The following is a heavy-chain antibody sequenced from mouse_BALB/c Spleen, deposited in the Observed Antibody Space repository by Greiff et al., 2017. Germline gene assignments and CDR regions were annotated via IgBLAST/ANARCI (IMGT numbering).Heavy chain of an antibody. Sequence: QVQLKESGAELVRPGASVTLSCKASGYTFTDYEMHWVKQTPVHGLEWIGAIDPETGGTAYNQKFKGKATLTADKSSSTAYMELRSLTSEDSAVYYCTREGHAMDYWGQGTSVTVSS. CDR2: IDPETGGT. CDR3: TREGHAMDY. CDR1: GYTFTDYE. V-gene: IGHV1-15*01. J-gene: IGHJ4*01.